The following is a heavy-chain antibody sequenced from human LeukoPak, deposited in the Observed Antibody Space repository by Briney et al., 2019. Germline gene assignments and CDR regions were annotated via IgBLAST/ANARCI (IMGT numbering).Heavy chain of an antibody. CDR1: GFTFSSYA. D-gene: IGHD3-22*01. J-gene: IGHJ3*02. Sequence: TGGSLRLSYAASGFTFSSYAMSWVRQAPGKGLEWVSVISDSGGNTYYADSVKGRFTISRDNFKNTLYLQMNSLRAEDTAIYYCAKNRDSSAYYHYAFDIWGQGTMVTVSS. CDR3: AKNRDSSAYYHYAFDI. V-gene: IGHV3-23*01. CDR2: ISDSGGNT.